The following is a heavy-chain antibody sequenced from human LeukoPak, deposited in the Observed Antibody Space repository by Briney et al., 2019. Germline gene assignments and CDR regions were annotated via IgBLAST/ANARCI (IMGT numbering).Heavy chain of an antibody. D-gene: IGHD3-10*01. Sequence: GGSLRLSCAASGFKLSSYEMDWVRQAPRKVLEWVSSILSSGTIIHYADSVRGRFTISRDTSTHPLFLQSSSLIAEDTAVYYCARDRGFGWFDPGGQGNVVIVSS. J-gene: IGHJ5*02. CDR1: GFKLSSYE. CDR3: ARDRGFGWFDP. CDR2: ILSSGTII. V-gene: IGHV3-48*03.